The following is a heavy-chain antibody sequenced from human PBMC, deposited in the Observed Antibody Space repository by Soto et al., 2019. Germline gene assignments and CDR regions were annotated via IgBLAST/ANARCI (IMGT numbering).Heavy chain of an antibody. CDR2: ISYDGSNK. CDR1: GFTFSSYA. V-gene: IGHV3-30-3*01. J-gene: IGHJ3*02. CDR3: ARAKRLDAFDI. Sequence: QVQLVESGGGVVQPGRSLRLSCAASGFTFSSYAMHWVRQAPGKGLEWVAVISYDGSNKYYADSVKGRFTISRDNSKNTLYLQMNSLRAEDTAVYYCARAKRLDAFDIWGQGTMVTVSS.